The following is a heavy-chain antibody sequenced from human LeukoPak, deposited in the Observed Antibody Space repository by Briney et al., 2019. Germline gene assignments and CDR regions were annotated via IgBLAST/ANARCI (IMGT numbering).Heavy chain of an antibody. CDR1: GGTFSSYT. Sequence: GASVKVSCKASGGTFSSYTISWVRQAPGQGLEWMGGIIPILGIANYAQKFQGRVTITADKSTSTAYMELSSLRSEDTAVYYCARAFSGYDYDYWGQGTLVTVSS. J-gene: IGHJ4*02. D-gene: IGHD5-12*01. V-gene: IGHV1-69*10. CDR2: IIPILGIA. CDR3: ARAFSGYDYDY.